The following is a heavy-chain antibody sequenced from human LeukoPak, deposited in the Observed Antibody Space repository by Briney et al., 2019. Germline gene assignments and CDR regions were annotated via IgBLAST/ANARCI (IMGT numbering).Heavy chain of an antibody. Sequence: GGSLRLSCAASGFTFSSYSMNWVRQAPGKGLEWVSSISSSSSYIYYADSVKGRFTISRDNAKNSLYLQMNSLRAEDTAVYYCARVEADGDYPGLDYWGQGTLVTVSS. V-gene: IGHV3-21*01. CDR1: GFTFSSYS. J-gene: IGHJ4*02. CDR2: ISSSSSYI. D-gene: IGHD4-17*01. CDR3: ARVEADGDYPGLDY.